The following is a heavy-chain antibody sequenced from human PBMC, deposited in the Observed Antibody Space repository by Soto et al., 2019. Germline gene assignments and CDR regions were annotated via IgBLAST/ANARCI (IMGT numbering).Heavy chain of an antibody. J-gene: IGHJ4*02. D-gene: IGHD6-19*01. Sequence: GGSLRLSCEASGFIFSNYWMHWVRQTPGTGLVWVSRISNDGSITNYADYVKGRFTISRDNSKNTLFLQMNSLRAEDTAIYYCAKSRSGWYVFDHWSQGTLVTVSS. CDR2: ISNDGSIT. CDR1: GFIFSNYW. V-gene: IGHV3-74*01. CDR3: AKSRSGWYVFDH.